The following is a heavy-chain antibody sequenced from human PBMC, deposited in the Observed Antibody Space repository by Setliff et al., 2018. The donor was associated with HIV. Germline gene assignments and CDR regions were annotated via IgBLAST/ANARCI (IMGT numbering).Heavy chain of an antibody. J-gene: IGHJ4*02. CDR1: GFPFSDYY. Sequence: GGSLRLSCAVSGFPFSDYYMSWIRQSPGSGLEWVSYISESGSSQSYADSVKGRFTISRDNAKNSVLLQMNTLRAEDTGLYYCARTLGVATDGDYWGQGTLVTVSS. V-gene: IGHV3-11*04. CDR3: ARTLGVATDGDY. D-gene: IGHD2-8*01. CDR2: ISESGSSQ.